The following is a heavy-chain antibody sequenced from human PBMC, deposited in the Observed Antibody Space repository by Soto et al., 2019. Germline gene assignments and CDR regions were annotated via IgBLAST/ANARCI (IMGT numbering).Heavy chain of an antibody. V-gene: IGHV1-8*01. D-gene: IGHD3-10*01. CDR1: GYTFTSYD. J-gene: IGHJ6*02. Sequence: ASVKVSCKASGYTFTSYDINWVRQATGQGLEWMGWMNPNSGNTGYAQKFQGRVTMTRNTSISTAYMELSSLRSEDTAVYYCAYYGSGGNYYYGMDVWGQGTTVTVSS. CDR2: MNPNSGNT. CDR3: AYYGSGGNYYYGMDV.